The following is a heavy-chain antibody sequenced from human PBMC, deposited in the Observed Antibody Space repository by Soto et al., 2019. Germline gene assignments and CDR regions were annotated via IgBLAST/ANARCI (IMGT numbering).Heavy chain of an antibody. Sequence: GGSLRLSCAASGFTFSKAWINWVRQAPGQGLEWVGRIKSKAYGGTTDYAAPVKGRFAISRDDSKSTVYLQMDSLGAEDTAVYFCASTFPLRYGDPSGFDYWGQGTLVTVS. CDR2: IKSKAYGGTT. D-gene: IGHD4-17*01. CDR1: GFTFSKAW. CDR3: ASTFPLRYGDPSGFDY. V-gene: IGHV3-15*07. J-gene: IGHJ4*02.